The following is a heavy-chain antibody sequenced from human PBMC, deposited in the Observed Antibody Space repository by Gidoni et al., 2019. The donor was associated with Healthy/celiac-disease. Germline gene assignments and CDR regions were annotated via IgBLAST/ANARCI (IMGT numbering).Heavy chain of an antibody. CDR1: GFTFSSYG. D-gene: IGHD6-13*01. CDR2: ISYDGSNK. Sequence: VQLVESGGGVVQPGRSLRLSCAASGFTFSSYGMHWVRQAPGKGLEWVAVISYDGSNKYYADSVKGRFTISRDNSKNTLYLQMNSLRAEDTAVYYCAKYGRDSSSLGIWGQGTXVTVSS. V-gene: IGHV3-30*18. CDR3: AKYGRDSSSLGI. J-gene: IGHJ3*02.